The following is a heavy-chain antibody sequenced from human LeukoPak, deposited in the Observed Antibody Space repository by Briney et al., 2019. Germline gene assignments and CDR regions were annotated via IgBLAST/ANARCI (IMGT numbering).Heavy chain of an antibody. V-gene: IGHV4-4*02. Sequence: SGTLSLTCAVSGGSISSSNWWSWVRQPPGKGLEWIGEIYHSGSTNYNPSLKSRVTISVDKSKNQFSLKLSSVTAADTAVYYCASLSTYSSGWYSVDYWGQETLVTVSS. CDR2: IYHSGST. D-gene: IGHD6-19*01. CDR1: GGSISSSNW. J-gene: IGHJ4*02. CDR3: ASLSTYSSGWYSVDY.